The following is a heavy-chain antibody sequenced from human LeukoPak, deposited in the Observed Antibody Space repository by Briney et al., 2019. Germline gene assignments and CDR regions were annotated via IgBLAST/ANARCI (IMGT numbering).Heavy chain of an antibody. Sequence: WETLSLPCTVSGGSISSYYWSWIRHPAGEGLGWIGRIYTSGSTNYNPSLKSRVTMSVDTSKNQFSLKLISVTAADTAVYYCAGGHVLLCYHQPEAYYYGMEVWGQGTTVTVSS. V-gene: IGHV4-4*07. CDR2: IYTSGST. CDR1: GGSISSYY. J-gene: IGHJ6*02. D-gene: IGHD3-10*02. CDR3: AGGHVLLCYHQPEAYYYGMEV.